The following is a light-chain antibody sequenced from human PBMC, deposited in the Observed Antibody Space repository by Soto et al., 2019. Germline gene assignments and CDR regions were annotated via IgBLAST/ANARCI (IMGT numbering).Light chain of an antibody. CDR1: QSISTY. Sequence: DIQMTQSPSTLSASVGDRVTITFRASQSISTYLAWYRHKPGEAPKLLIYKASTLERGVPSRFSGSGSGTDFTLTISSLQPDDFATYYCQPYNSDSRTFGQGTKVDIK. CDR3: QPYNSDSRT. J-gene: IGKJ1*01. CDR2: KAS. V-gene: IGKV1-5*03.